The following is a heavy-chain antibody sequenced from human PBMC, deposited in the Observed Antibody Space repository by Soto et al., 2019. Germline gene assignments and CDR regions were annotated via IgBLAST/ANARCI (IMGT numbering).Heavy chain of an antibody. CDR2: INNDGSST. V-gene: IGHV3-74*01. CDR3: ARDARYYYMDV. Sequence: EVQLVESGGGLVQPGGSLRLSCSASGFTFGSYWMHWVRQAPGKGLVWVSHINNDGSSTIYADSVRGRFTISRDNAKNTLYLEMNGLRAEDTAVYFCARDARYYYMDVWGKGTTVTVSS. J-gene: IGHJ6*03. D-gene: IGHD6-6*01. CDR1: GFTFGSYW.